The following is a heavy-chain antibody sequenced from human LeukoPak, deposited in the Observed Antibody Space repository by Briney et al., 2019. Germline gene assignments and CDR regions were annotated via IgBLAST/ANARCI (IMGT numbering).Heavy chain of an antibody. CDR2: IYYSGST. J-gene: IGHJ3*02. D-gene: IGHD5-18*01. Sequence: PSETLSLTCTVSGGSISSSSYYWGWIRQPPGKGLGWIGSIYYSGSTYYNPSLKSRVTISVDTSKNQFSLKLSSVTAADTAVYYCARRVGYSYGDDAFDIWGQGTMVTVSS. CDR1: GGSISSSSYY. V-gene: IGHV4-39*07. CDR3: ARRVGYSYGDDAFDI.